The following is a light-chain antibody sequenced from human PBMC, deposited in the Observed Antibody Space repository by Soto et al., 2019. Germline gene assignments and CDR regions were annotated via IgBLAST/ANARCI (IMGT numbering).Light chain of an antibody. J-gene: IGKJ1*01. V-gene: IGKV1-5*01. CDR2: DVS. CDR1: QSISSW. CDR3: QQYDSYRT. Sequence: GDRVTITCRASQSISSWLAWYQQKPGKAPKLLIYDVSNLESGVPSRFSGSGSGTEFSLTIRGLQPDDFATYYCQQYDSYRTFGQGTKVDSK.